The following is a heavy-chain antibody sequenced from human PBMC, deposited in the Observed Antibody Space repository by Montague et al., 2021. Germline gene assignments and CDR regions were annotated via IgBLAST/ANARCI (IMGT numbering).Heavy chain of an antibody. CDR1: GFTFSSHV. CDR3: ARGWAPVTVTNLFDY. Sequence: SLRLSCAASGFTFSSHVMHWVRQAPGKGLEWVSLICYDGSNTYYVDSVKGRFTISRDNSKNTLYLQMNSLRAEDTAVYYCARGWAPVTVTNLFDYWGQGTLVTVSS. V-gene: IGHV3-30-3*01. J-gene: IGHJ4*02. CDR2: ICYDGSNT. D-gene: IGHD1-1*01.